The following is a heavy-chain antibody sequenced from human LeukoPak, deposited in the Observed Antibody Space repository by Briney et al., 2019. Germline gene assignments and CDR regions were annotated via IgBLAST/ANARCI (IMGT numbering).Heavy chain of an antibody. CDR2: ISSSSSYI. J-gene: IGHJ3*02. CDR1: GFTFSSYA. D-gene: IGHD6-19*01. CDR3: ARDQYSSGWIGGPDAFDI. Sequence: GGSLRLSCAASGFTFSSYAMSWVRQAPGKGLEWVSSISSSSSYIYYADSVKGRFTISRDNAKNSLYLQMNSLRAEDTAVYYCARDQYSSGWIGGPDAFDIWGQGTMVTVSS. V-gene: IGHV3-21*01.